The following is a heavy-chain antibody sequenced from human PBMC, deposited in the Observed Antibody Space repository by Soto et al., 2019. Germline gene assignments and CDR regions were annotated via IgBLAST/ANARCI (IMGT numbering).Heavy chain of an antibody. J-gene: IGHJ4*02. Sequence: GGSLRLSCAASGFTFSSYGMHWVRQAPGKGLEWVAVISYDGSNKYYADSVKGRFTISRDNSKNTLYLQMNSLRAEDTAVYYCAKGFPENLYDYWGQGTLVTVSS. CDR3: AKGFPENLYDY. CDR2: ISYDGSNK. CDR1: GFTFSSYG. V-gene: IGHV3-30*18. D-gene: IGHD3-16*01.